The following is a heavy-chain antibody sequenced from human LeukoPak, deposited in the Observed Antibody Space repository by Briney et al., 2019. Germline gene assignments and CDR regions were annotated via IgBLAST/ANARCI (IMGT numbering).Heavy chain of an antibody. Sequence: GRSLRLSCAASGFTFSSYGMHWVRQAPGKGLEWVAVIWYDGSNKYYADSVKGRFTISRDNSKNTLDLQMNSLRAEDTAVYYCARDVSSSWYLFDYWGQGTLVTVSS. CDR1: GFTFSSYG. CDR2: IWYDGSNK. CDR3: ARDVSSSWYLFDY. J-gene: IGHJ4*02. V-gene: IGHV3-33*01. D-gene: IGHD6-13*01.